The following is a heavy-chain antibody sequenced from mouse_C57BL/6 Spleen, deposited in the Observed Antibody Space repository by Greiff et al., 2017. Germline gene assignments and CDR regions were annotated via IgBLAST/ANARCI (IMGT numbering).Heavy chain of an antibody. V-gene: IGHV1-54*01. CDR2: INPGSGGT. Sequence: QVQLQQSGAELVRPGTSVKVSCKASGYAFTNYLIEWVKQRPGQGLEWIGVINPGSGGTNYNEKFKGKATLTADKSSSTAYMQLSSLTSEDSAVYFCARYYYGSNYFDYWGQGTTLTVSS. CDR3: ARYYYGSNYFDY. D-gene: IGHD1-1*01. CDR1: GYAFTNYL. J-gene: IGHJ2*01.